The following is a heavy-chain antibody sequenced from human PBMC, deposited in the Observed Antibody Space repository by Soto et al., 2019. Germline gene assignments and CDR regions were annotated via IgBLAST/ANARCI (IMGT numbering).Heavy chain of an antibody. D-gene: IGHD2-2*01. CDR1: GDSIKHYY. J-gene: IGHJ4*02. CDR2: IYYTGST. CDR3: AKYRRTEEEGFTLDS. V-gene: IGHV4-59*01. Sequence: PSETLSLTCTVSGDSIKHYYWSWIRQPPGKRLEWIGYIYYTGSTTYNPSLESRVTMSVDTSKNRFSLKLSSVNAADTAVYYCAKYRRTEEEGFTLDSWGRGTLVTVSS.